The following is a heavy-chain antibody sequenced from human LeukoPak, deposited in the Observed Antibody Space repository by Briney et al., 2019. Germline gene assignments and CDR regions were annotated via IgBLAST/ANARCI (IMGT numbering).Heavy chain of an antibody. CDR3: ARDRFAAVSDY. Sequence: GGSLRLSCAASGFTFSSYSMNWVRQAPGKGLEWVSYISSSSSTIYYADSVKGRFTISRDNAKNSLYLQMNSLRAEDTAVYYCARDRFAAVSDYWGQGTLVTVSS. CDR1: GFTFSSYS. J-gene: IGHJ4*02. D-gene: IGHD6-13*01. CDR2: ISSSSSTI. V-gene: IGHV3-48*01.